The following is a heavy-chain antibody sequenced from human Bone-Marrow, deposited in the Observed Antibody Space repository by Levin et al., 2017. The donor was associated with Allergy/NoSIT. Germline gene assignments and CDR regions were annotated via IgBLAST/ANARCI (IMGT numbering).Heavy chain of an antibody. CDR1: GFTFNSYA. D-gene: IGHD3-10*01. Sequence: GGSLRLSCAASGFTFNSYAMHWVRQAPGKGLEWVAVISYDGSNKYYADSVRGRFTISRDNSKNTLYLQMNSLRAEDTAVYYCARGDYYGSGSYGDYWGQGTLVTVSS. V-gene: IGHV3-30-3*01. CDR2: ISYDGSNK. J-gene: IGHJ4*02. CDR3: ARGDYYGSGSYGDY.